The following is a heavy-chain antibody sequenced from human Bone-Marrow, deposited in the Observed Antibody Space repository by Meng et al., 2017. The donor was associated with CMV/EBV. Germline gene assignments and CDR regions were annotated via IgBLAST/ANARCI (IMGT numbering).Heavy chain of an antibody. CDR1: GFTFGSYA. CDR3: AKETGSPRGRLFTVGIRRGRRVPGVGGFDY. V-gene: IGHV3-23*01. J-gene: IGHJ4*02. CDR2: ISGRGDTT. Sequence: GGSLRLSCAASGFTFGSYAMSWVRPAPGTGLEWVGAISGRGDTTYYADSVKGRFTISRDNSENSLYLQMSTLRGEDTAVYYCAKETGSPRGRLFTVGIRRGRRVPGVGGFDYWGQGTLVTVSS. D-gene: IGHD2-15*01.